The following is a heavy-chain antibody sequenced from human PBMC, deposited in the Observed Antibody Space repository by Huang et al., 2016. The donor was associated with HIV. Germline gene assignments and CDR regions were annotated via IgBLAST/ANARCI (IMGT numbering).Heavy chain of an antibody. J-gene: IGHJ5*02. CDR3: ARHRTSRYIDA. CDR1: GGSISSSGYY. Sequence: QLQLQQSGPGLVKPSETLSLTCSVSGGSISSSGYYWEWIRQPPGKGLVCVGSIFYTGTVYSNPSLKSRATISIDTSENRFSLNLTSVTAADTALDFCARHRTSRYIDAWGRGSLVTVSS. CDR2: IFYTGTV. D-gene: IGHD5-18*01. V-gene: IGHV4-39*01.